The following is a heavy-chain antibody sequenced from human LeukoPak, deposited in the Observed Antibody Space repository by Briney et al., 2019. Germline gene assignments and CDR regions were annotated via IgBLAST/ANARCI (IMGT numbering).Heavy chain of an antibody. Sequence: GGSLRLSCEASGFTFSTYAMHWVRQAPGKGLEYVSAISGNGGSAYYANSVKGRFTISRDNSKNTLYLHMGSLRIEDMAVYYCARGRYRSAWYDNWGQGTLVTASS. V-gene: IGHV3-64*01. CDR1: GFTFSTYA. J-gene: IGHJ5*02. CDR2: ISGNGGSA. D-gene: IGHD6-19*01. CDR3: ARGRYRSAWYDN.